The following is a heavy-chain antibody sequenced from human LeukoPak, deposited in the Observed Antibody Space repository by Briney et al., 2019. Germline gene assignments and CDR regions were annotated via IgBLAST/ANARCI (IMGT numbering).Heavy chain of an antibody. CDR1: GFTFSDYW. CDR3: ARGAWYGIS. CDR2: IKKDGSEK. D-gene: IGHD6-13*01. J-gene: IGHJ5*02. Sequence: PGGSLRLSCAASGFTFSDYWMTWVRQAPGKGLERLAPIKKDGSEKYYVDSVKGRFTISRDNAKNSLDLQMNSLRAEDTAVYYCARGAWYGISWGQGTLVTVSS. V-gene: IGHV3-7*01.